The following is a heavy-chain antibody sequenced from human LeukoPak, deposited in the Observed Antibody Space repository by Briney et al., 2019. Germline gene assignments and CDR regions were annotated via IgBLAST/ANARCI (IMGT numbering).Heavy chain of an antibody. V-gene: IGHV3-74*01. CDR3: VKVRGRARVGYFDY. D-gene: IGHD1-26*01. Sequence: PGGSLRLSCAASGFTFSSSWIHWVRHAPRKGLVWVSRINKDGSVTDYAESVKGRFSISRDNAKNTLYLQMNSLRVEDTAIYYCVKVRGRARVGYFDYWGQGTLVTVSS. J-gene: IGHJ4*02. CDR1: GFTFSSSW. CDR2: INKDGSVT.